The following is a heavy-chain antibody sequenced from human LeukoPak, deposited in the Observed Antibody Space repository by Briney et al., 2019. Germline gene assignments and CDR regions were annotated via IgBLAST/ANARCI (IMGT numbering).Heavy chain of an antibody. Sequence: PSETLSLTCTVSGGSISNYYWSWTRQPPGKGLEWIGYIYYSGSTNYNPSLKSRVTISVDTSKNQFSLRLSSVTAADTAVYYCARGGSGSYSIDYFDYWGQGTLVTVSS. D-gene: IGHD3-10*01. CDR3: ARGGSGSYSIDYFDY. CDR1: GGSISNYY. V-gene: IGHV4-59*01. CDR2: IYYSGST. J-gene: IGHJ4*02.